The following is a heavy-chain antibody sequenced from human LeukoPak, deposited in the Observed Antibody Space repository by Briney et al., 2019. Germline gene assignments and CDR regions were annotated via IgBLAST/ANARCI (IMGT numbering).Heavy chain of an antibody. V-gene: IGHV3-23*01. CDR2: IGVRGGSS. CDR3: ARFSLTSNFDY. Sequence: GGSLRLSCAASGFMFSSYWMTWVRQAPGKGLEWVSVIGVRGGSSYYADSAKGRFTISRDNSKSTLYLQMNGLRAEDTAVYYCARFSLTSNFDYWGQGILVTVSS. J-gene: IGHJ4*02. D-gene: IGHD3-3*01. CDR1: GFMFSSYW.